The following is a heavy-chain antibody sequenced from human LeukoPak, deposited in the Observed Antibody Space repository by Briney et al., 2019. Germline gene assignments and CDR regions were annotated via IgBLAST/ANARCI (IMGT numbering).Heavy chain of an antibody. V-gene: IGHV4-59*05. D-gene: IGHD5-12*01. Sequence: SETLSLTCTVSGGSISSYYWSWIRQPPGKGLEWIGSIYYSGSTYYNPSLKSRVTISVDTSKNQFSLKLSSVTAADTAVYYCARPTLTAWLLWGQGTLVTVSS. CDR2: IYYSGST. CDR1: GGSISSYY. J-gene: IGHJ4*02. CDR3: ARPTLTAWLL.